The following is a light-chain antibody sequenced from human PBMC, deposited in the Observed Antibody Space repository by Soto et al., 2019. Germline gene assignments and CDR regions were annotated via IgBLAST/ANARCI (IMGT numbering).Light chain of an antibody. V-gene: IGKV1-5*01. Sequence: DIQMTQSPSTLSASVGDRVTVTCRASQSIRSWLAWYQQKPGKAPDLLIFNASSLESGVPSRFSGSGSGTEFTLTISSLQPDDFATYYCQQYYSYPLTFGGGTKVDIK. CDR2: NAS. CDR1: QSIRSW. CDR3: QQYYSYPLT. J-gene: IGKJ4*01.